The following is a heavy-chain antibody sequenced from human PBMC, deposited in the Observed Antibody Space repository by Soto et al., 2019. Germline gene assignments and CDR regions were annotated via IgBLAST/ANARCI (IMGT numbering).Heavy chain of an antibody. V-gene: IGHV3-7*04. CDR2: IKQDGSEK. CDR3: ARGFKDCSSTSCPTQYYFDY. J-gene: IGHJ4*02. D-gene: IGHD2-2*01. Sequence: EVQLVESGGGSVQPGGSLRLSCAASGFTFSSYWMSWVRQAPGKGLEWVANIKQDGSEKYYVDSVKGRFTISRDNAKNSLYLQMNSLRAEDTAVYYCARGFKDCSSTSCPTQYYFDYWGQGTLVTVSS. CDR1: GFTFSSYW.